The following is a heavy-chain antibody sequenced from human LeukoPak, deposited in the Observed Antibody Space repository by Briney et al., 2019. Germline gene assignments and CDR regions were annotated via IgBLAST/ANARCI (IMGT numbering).Heavy chain of an antibody. CDR1: GFTFSTYR. CDR2: IKQDGSEK. J-gene: IGHJ4*02. Sequence: GGSLRLSCAASGFTFSTYRMSWVRQAPGKGLEWVANIKQDGSEKHYVDSVKGRFTISRDNAKNTLYLQMNSLRTDDTAVYYCATHLGSSFGCFDYWGQGTRVTVSS. V-gene: IGHV3-7*01. CDR3: ATHLGSSFGCFDY. D-gene: IGHD3-10*01.